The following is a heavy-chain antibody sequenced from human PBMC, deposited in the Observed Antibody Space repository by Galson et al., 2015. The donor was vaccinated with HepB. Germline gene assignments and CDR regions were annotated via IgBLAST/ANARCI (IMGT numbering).Heavy chain of an antibody. D-gene: IGHD1-26*01. CDR2: MNPNSANT. Sequence: SVKVSCKASGGTFTSYDINWVRHATGQGLEWMGWMNPNSANTGYAQKFQGRVTMTRNTSISTAFMELSNQRSEDTAVYYCARARRYSGSFYFDYWGQGTLVTVSS. V-gene: IGHV1-8*01. CDR1: GGTFTSYD. CDR3: ARARRYSGSFYFDY. J-gene: IGHJ4*02.